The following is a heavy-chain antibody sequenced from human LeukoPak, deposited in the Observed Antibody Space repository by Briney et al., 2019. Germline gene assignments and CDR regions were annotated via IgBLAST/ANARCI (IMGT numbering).Heavy chain of an antibody. CDR3: ARAVYRSGGYYFDY. CDR2: ISYDGSDK. D-gene: IGHD6-19*01. V-gene: IGHV3-30*04. CDR1: GFTFSSYA. J-gene: IGHJ4*02. Sequence: PGGSLRLSCAASGFTFSSYAMQWVRQAPGKGLEWVAVISYDGSDKNYADSVKGRFTISRDNSKNTLYLQMSSLRADDTAVYYCARAVYRSGGYYFDYWGQGTLVIVSS.